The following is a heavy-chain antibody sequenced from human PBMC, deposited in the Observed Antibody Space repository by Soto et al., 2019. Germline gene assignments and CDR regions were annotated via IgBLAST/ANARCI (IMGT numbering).Heavy chain of an antibody. J-gene: IGHJ5*01. CDR2: INADNGNT. CDR1: GYTFTSYG. D-gene: IGHD6-13*01. CDR3: ARESSSSWYGGHNLFDS. V-gene: IGHV1-18*01. Sequence: ASVKVSCKASGYTFTSYGISWVRQAPGQGLEWMGWINADNGNTKYSQKFQGRVTITRDTSASTAYMELSSLRSEDAAVYYCARESSSSWYGGHNLFDSWGQGSLVIVSS.